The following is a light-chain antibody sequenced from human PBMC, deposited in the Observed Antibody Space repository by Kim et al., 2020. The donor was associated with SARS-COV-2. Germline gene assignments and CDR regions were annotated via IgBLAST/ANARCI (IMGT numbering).Light chain of an antibody. V-gene: IGLV3-21*04. J-gene: IGLJ3*02. Sequence: APGKTASITCGGNNIGGKSVHWYQQKPGQAPVLVIYYDSDRPSGIPERFSGSNSGNTATLTISRVEAGDEADYYCQVWDSSSDHPVFGGGTKLTVL. CDR2: YDS. CDR3: QVWDSSSDHPV. CDR1: NIGGKS.